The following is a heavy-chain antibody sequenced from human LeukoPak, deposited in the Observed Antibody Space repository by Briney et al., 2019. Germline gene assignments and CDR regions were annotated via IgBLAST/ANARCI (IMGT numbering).Heavy chain of an antibody. Sequence: SETLSLTCTVSGYSISSGYYWGWIRQPPGKWLEWIGSIYHSGSTYYNPSLESRVTISVDTSKNQFSLKLSSVTAADTAVYYCARAYTGHYIGGFDYWGQGTLVTVSS. CDR1: GYSISSGYY. D-gene: IGHD3-16*01. V-gene: IGHV4-38-2*02. J-gene: IGHJ4*02. CDR2: IYHSGST. CDR3: ARAYTGHYIGGFDY.